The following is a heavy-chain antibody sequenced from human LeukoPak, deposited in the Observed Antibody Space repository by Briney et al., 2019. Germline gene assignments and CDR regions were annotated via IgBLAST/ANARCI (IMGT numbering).Heavy chain of an antibody. Sequence: ASVKVSCKASGYTFTSHGISWVRQAPGQGLEWMGWISTYNGNTNYAQKLQGRVTMTTDTSTSTAYMELRSLRSDDTAVYYCARALYRYPFDYWGQGTLVTVSS. V-gene: IGHV1-18*01. D-gene: IGHD2-2*02. CDR1: GYTFTSHG. CDR2: ISTYNGNT. J-gene: IGHJ4*02. CDR3: ARALYRYPFDY.